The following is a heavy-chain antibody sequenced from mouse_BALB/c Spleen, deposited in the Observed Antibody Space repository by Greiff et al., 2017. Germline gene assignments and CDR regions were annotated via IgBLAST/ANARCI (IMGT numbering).Heavy chain of an antibody. V-gene: IGHV1-5*01. Sequence: VQLQQSGTVLARPGASVKMSCKASGYTFTSYWMHWVKQRTGQGLEWIGAIYPGNSDTSYNQKFKGKAKLTAVTSTSTAYMELSSLTNEDSAVYYCTNYGSSSFAYWGQGTLVTVSA. D-gene: IGHD1-1*01. CDR2: IYPGNSDT. J-gene: IGHJ3*01. CDR1: GYTFTSYW. CDR3: TNYGSSSFAY.